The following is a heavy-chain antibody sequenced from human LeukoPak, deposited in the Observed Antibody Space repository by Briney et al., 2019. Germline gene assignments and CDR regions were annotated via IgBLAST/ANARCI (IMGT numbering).Heavy chain of an antibody. V-gene: IGHV1-8*01. CDR2: MNPNSGNT. CDR1: GYTFTSYD. D-gene: IGHD2-15*01. CDR3: ARERYCSGGSCYGTHYYFDY. J-gene: IGHJ4*02. Sequence: ASVKVSCKASGYTFTSYDINWVRQATGQGLEWMGWMNPNSGNTGYAQKFRGRVTMTRNTSISTAYMELSSLRSEDTAVYYCARERYCSGGSCYGTHYYFDYWGQGTLVTVSS.